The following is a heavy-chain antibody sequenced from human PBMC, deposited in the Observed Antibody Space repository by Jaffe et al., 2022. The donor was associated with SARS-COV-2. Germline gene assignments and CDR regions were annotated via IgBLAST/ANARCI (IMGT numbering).Heavy chain of an antibody. CDR2: INPNSGGT. CDR3: ARDGRLTDGYNFADYYYGMDV. J-gene: IGHJ6*02. Sequence: QVQLVQSGAEVKKPGASVKVSCKASGYTFTGYYMHWVRQAPGQGLEWMGWINPNSGGTNYAQKFQGRVTMTRDTSISTAYMELSRLRSDDTAVYYCARDGRLTDGYNFADYYYGMDVWGQGTTVTVSS. V-gene: IGHV1-2*02. D-gene: IGHD5-12*01. CDR1: GYTFTGYY.